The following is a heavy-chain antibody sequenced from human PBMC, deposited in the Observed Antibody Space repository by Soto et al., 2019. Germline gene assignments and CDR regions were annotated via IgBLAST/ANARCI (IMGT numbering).Heavy chain of an antibody. Sequence: QVQLVESGGGVVQPGRSLRLSCAASGFTFSSYGMHWVRQAPGKGLEWVAVIWYDGSNKYYADSVKGRFTISRDNSKNTLYLQINSLRAEDTAVYYCATAAAGTVYWGQGTLVTVSP. CDR3: ATAAAGTVY. D-gene: IGHD6-13*01. CDR1: GFTFSSYG. V-gene: IGHV3-33*01. J-gene: IGHJ4*02. CDR2: IWYDGSNK.